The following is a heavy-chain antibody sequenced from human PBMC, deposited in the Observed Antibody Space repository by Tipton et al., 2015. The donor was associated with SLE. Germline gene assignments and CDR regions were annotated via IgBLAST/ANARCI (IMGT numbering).Heavy chain of an antibody. V-gene: IGHV4-61*08. CDR2: IYYSGST. CDR3: ARGNHDDMDV. CDR1: GGSISSGDYY. J-gene: IGHJ6*03. D-gene: IGHD1-14*01. Sequence: TLSLTCTVSGGSISSGDYYWSWIRQPPGKGLEWIGYIYYSGSTNYNPSLKSRVTISVDTSKNQFSLKPSSVTAADTAVYYCARGNHDDMDVWGKGTTVTVSS.